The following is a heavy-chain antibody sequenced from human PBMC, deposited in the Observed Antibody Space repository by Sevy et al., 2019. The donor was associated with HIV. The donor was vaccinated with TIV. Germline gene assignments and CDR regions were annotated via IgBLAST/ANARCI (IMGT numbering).Heavy chain of an antibody. CDR3: AKDLLPYGSGSYPLDY. J-gene: IGHJ4*02. CDR2: IGWNSGSV. V-gene: IGHV3-9*01. Sequence: GGSLRLSCAASGFRFEDYGMHWVRRAPGKGLEWVSGIGWNSGSVGYAVSVKGRFTISRDNAKNLLYLQMTSLTSEDTALYYCAKDLLPYGSGSYPLDYWGQGTVVTVSS. CDR1: GFRFEDYG. D-gene: IGHD3-10*01.